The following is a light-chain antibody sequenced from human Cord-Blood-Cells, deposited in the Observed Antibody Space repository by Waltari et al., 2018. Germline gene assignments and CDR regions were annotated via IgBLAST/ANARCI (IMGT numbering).Light chain of an antibody. CDR3: SSYTSSSTWV. CDR2: DVS. CDR1: SSAVGGYNY. V-gene: IGLV2-14*03. Sequence: QSDLTQPASVSGSPGQSITISCTGTSSAVGGYNYVSWYQQHPGKAPKLMTYDVSNRPSGVSNRFSGSKSGNTASLTISGLQAEDEADYYCSSYTSSSTWVFGGGTKLTVL. J-gene: IGLJ3*02.